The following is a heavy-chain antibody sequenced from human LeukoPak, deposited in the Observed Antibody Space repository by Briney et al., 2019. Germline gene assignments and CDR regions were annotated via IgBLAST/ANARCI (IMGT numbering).Heavy chain of an antibody. Sequence: GESLKISCKGSGYSFTSYWIAWVRQMPGKGLEWMGIIYPGDSDTTYSPSFQGQVTFSADKSINTAYLQWSSLKASDTAMYYCASAYSYIHFDYWGQGTLVTVSS. V-gene: IGHV5-51*01. CDR1: GYSFTSYW. J-gene: IGHJ4*02. CDR2: IYPGDSDT. CDR3: ASAYSYIHFDY. D-gene: IGHD5-18*01.